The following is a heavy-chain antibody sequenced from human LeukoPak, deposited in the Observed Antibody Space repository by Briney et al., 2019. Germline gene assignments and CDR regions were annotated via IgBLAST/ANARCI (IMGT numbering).Heavy chain of an antibody. CDR3: ANSVADDRDYYYMDV. J-gene: IGHJ6*03. CDR1: GGSISSSSYY. V-gene: IGHV3-23*01. CDR2: ISGSGGST. D-gene: IGHD6-19*01. Sequence: PSETLSLTCTVSGGSISSSSYYWGWIRQPPGKGLEWVSAISGSGGSTYYADSVKGRFTISRDNSKNALFLEMNSLRGEETARYYCANSVADDRDYYYMDVWGKGTTVTVSS.